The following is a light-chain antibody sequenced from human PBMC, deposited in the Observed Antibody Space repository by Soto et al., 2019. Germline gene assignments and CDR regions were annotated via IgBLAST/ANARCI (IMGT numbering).Light chain of an antibody. CDR2: STN. J-gene: IGLJ1*01. CDR3: VLYMGSGRGFV. CDR1: SGSVSTSYY. V-gene: IGLV8-61*01. Sequence: QTVVTQEPSFSVSPGGTVTLTCGLSSGSVSTSYYPSWYQLTPGQAPRTLVYSTNTRSSGVPDRFSGSILGNKAALTITGAQADDESDYYCVLYMGSGRGFVFGTGTKLTVL.